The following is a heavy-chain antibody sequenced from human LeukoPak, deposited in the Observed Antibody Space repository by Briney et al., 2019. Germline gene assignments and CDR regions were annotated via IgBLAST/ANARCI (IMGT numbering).Heavy chain of an antibody. V-gene: IGHV3-23*01. CDR1: GFTFSSYA. D-gene: IGHD4-17*01. J-gene: IGHJ4*02. CDR2: ISGSGGST. Sequence: GGSLRLSCAASGFTFSSYAMSWVRQAPGKGLECVSAISGSGGSTYYADSVKGRFTISRDNSKNTLYLQMNSLRAEDTAVYYCAKDHQVKTTTKGDFDYWGQGTLVTVSS. CDR3: AKDHQVKTTTKGDFDY.